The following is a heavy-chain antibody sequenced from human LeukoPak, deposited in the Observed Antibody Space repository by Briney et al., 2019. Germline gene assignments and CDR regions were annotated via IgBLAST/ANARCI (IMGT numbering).Heavy chain of an antibody. Sequence: GGSLRLSCAASGFTLSSYGMHWVRQAPGKGLEWVAVIWYDGSNKYYADSVKGRFTISRDNSKNTLYLQMNSLRADDTAVYYCARDRAYYDFWSGYYGNPYYYGMDVWGQGTTVTVSS. CDR2: IWYDGSNK. D-gene: IGHD3-3*01. V-gene: IGHV3-33*01. CDR3: ARDRAYYDFWSGYYGNPYYYGMDV. CDR1: GFTLSSYG. J-gene: IGHJ6*02.